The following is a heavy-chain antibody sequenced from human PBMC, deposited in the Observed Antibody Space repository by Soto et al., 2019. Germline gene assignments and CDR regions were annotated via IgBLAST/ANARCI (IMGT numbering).Heavy chain of an antibody. D-gene: IGHD5-12*01. J-gene: IGHJ4*02. CDR1: GGTFSSYA. V-gene: IGHV1-69*06. CDR2: IIPIFGTA. CDR3: ASGMATIGKLDY. Sequence: ASVKVSCKASGGTFSSYAISWVRQAPGQGLEWMGGIIPIFGTANYAQKFQGRVTITADKSTSTAYMELSSLRSEDTAVYYCASGMATIGKLDYWGQGTLVTVSS.